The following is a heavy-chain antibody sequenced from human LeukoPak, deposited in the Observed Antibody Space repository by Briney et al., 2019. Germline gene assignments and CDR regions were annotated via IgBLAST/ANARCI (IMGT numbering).Heavy chain of an antibody. CDR3: AKMDYGGNPSDY. Sequence: GGSLRLSCAASGFTFSSYAMSWARQAPGKGLEWVSAISGSGGNTYYADSVKGRFTISRDNSRTTLYLQMNSLRAEDTAVYYCAKMDYGGNPSDYWGQGTLVTVSS. CDR1: GFTFSSYA. CDR2: ISGSGGNT. D-gene: IGHD4-23*01. V-gene: IGHV3-23*01. J-gene: IGHJ4*02.